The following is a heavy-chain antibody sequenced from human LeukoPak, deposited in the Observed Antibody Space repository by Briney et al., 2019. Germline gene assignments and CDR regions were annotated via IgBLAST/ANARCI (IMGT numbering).Heavy chain of an antibody. J-gene: IGHJ4*02. CDR1: GFTFDDYA. CDR2: ISWNGGST. CDR3: AKDSVAVTGTGNIDY. V-gene: IGHV3-43D*03. Sequence: GGSLRLSCAASGFTFDDYAMHWVRQAPGKGLEWVSLISWNGGSTYYADSVKGRFTISRDNSKNSLYLQMNSLRAEDTALYYCAKDSVAVTGTGNIDYWGQGTLVTVSS. D-gene: IGHD6-19*01.